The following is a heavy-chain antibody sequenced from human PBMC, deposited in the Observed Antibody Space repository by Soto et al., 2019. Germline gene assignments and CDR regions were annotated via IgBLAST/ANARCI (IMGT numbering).Heavy chain of an antibody. Sequence: QVQLVQSGPEMKEPGASVKVSCKASGYTLTTYGISWVRQAPGQGLEWMGWISAYNGDTNYAQKFQGRVTMTTDTSTNTAYLEVRSLRFDDMAVYYCARVPRTISATGSLAYWGQGTLRTVSS. J-gene: IGHJ4*02. CDR3: ARVPRTISATGSLAY. CDR2: ISAYNGDT. V-gene: IGHV1-18*03. D-gene: IGHD6-13*01. CDR1: GYTLTTYG.